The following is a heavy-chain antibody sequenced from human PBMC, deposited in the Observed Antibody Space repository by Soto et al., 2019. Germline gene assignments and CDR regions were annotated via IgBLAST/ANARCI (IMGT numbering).Heavy chain of an antibody. V-gene: IGHV3-49*04. CDR2: IRSKAYGGTT. D-gene: IGHD2-2*02. CDR3: TRDDCSSTSYYSFVY. CDR1: GFTFGDYA. Sequence: PGGSLRLSCTASGFTFGDYAMSWVRQAPGKGLEWVGFIRSKAYGGTTEYAASVKGRFTISRDDSKSIAYLQMNSLKTDDTAVYYCTRDDCSSTSYYSFVYWGQGPLVTVS. J-gene: IGHJ4*02.